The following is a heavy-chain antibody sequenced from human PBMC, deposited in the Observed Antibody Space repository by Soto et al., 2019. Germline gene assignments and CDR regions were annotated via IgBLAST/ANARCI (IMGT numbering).Heavy chain of an antibody. CDR1: GFTFSTYA. CDR2: LSGGGAFT. Sequence: SLRLSCAASGFTFSTYAMNWVRQAPGKGLEWVSGLSGGGAFTYYADSVKGRFTISRDDSKNTLYLQMNSLRVDDTAVYYCAKSGPTNYFDHWGQGTPVTVSS. CDR3: AKSGPTNYFDH. V-gene: IGHV3-23*01. J-gene: IGHJ4*02.